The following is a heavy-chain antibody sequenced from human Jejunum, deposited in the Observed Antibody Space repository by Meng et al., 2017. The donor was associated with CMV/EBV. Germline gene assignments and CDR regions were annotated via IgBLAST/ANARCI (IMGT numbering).Heavy chain of an antibody. CDR2: IYSGGSTT. D-gene: IGHD3-22*01. CDR1: FTFRSYW. V-gene: IGHV3-23*03. Sequence: FTFRSYWMSWVRQAPGKGLEWVSLIYSGGSTTYYADSVKGRFTISRDDSKNTLYLQMNSLRAEDTAIYYCAKDLFYDGSGYYLGNWGQGALVTVSS. J-gene: IGHJ4*02. CDR3: AKDLFYDGSGYYLGN.